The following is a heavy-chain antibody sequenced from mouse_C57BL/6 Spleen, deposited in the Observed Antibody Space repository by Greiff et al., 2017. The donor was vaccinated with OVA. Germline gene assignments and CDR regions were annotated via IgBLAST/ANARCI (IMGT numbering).Heavy chain of an antibody. Sequence: EVKLVESGGDLVKPGGSLKLSCAASGFTFSSYGMSWVRQTPDKRLEWVATISSGGSYTYYPDSVKGRFTISRDNAKNTLYLQRSSLKYEDTAMYYCARQEEIKDYFDYWGQGTTLTVSS. CDR2: ISSGGSYT. J-gene: IGHJ2*01. V-gene: IGHV5-6*01. D-gene: IGHD2-4*01. CDR3: ARQEEIKDYFDY. CDR1: GFTFSSYG.